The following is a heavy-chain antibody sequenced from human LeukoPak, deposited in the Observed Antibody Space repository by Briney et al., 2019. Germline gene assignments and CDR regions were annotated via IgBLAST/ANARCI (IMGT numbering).Heavy chain of an antibody. CDR2: IKQDGSDK. J-gene: IGHJ4*02. V-gene: IGHV3-7*05. CDR3: ARLLWFGESRFDY. D-gene: IGHD3-10*01. Sequence: GGSLRLPCAASGFTFSNYWMSWVRQAPGKGLQWVANIKQDGSDKYYVDSVKGRFTISRDNTKNSLYLQMNSLRAEDTAVYYCARLLWFGESRFDYWGQGTLVTVSS. CDR1: GFTFSNYW.